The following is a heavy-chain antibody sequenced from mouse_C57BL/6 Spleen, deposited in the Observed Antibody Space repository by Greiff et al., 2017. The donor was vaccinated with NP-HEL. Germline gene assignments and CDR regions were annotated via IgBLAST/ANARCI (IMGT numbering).Heavy chain of an antibody. V-gene: IGHV1-15*01. CDR1: GYTFTDYE. Sequence: VQLQQSGAELVRPGASVTLSCKASGYTFTDYEMHWVKQTPVHGLEWIGAIDPETGDTAYNQKFKGKAILTADTSSSTSYRERRSLTSEDSAGYYCTRGDYGSVYDAMDDWGQGTSVTVSS. J-gene: IGHJ4*01. CDR2: IDPETGDT. D-gene: IGHD1-1*01. CDR3: TRGDYGSVYDAMDD.